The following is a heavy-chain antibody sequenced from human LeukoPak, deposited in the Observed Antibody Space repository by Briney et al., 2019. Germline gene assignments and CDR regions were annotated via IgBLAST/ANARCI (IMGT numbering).Heavy chain of an antibody. CDR1: GFIVSSNH. CDR2: FYSGGST. D-gene: IGHD3-10*01. J-gene: IGHJ3*02. CDR3: AREGSLGGLSTFDI. V-gene: IGHV3-53*01. Sequence: GGSLRLSCEVSGFIVSSNHISWVRQTPGKGLEWVSVFYSGGSTYYADSVKGRFTISRDNSKNTVYLQMNSLRVEDTAVYYCAREGSLGGLSTFDIWGQGTMVTVSS.